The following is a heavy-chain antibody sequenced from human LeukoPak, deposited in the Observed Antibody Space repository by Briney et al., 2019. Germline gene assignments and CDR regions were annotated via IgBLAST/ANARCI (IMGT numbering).Heavy chain of an antibody. CDR1: GFTFSSYS. CDR2: IKADGSEK. V-gene: IGHV3-7*01. J-gene: IGHJ6*03. CDR3: ARLYCSSTSCYWDDYYHMDV. D-gene: IGHD2-2*01. Sequence: GGSLRLSCAASGFTFSSYSMNWVRQAPGKGLEWVANIKADGSEKYYVDSVKGRFTISRDNAKNSLFLQMNSLGAEDTAVYYCARLYCSSTSCYWDDYYHMDVWGKGTTVTVSS.